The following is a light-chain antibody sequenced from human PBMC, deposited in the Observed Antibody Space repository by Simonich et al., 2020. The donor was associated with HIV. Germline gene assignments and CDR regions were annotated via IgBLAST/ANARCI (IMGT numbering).Light chain of an antibody. CDR1: SSNIANNY. CDR3: GTWDSSLSAGV. V-gene: IGLV1-51*01. J-gene: IGLJ2*01. CDR2: DKK. Sequence: QSVFTQPPSVSAAPGQKVTISCSGSSSNIANNYVSWYPHPPGTAPKLLIYDKKKRPSGIPDRFSGSKSGTSATLGITGLQTGDEADYYCGTWDSSLSAGVFGGGTKLTVL.